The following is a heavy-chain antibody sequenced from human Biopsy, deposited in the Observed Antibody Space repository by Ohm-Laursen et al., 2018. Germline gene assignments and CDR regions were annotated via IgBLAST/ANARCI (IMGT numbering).Heavy chain of an antibody. J-gene: IGHJ6*02. Sequence: SDTLSLTCTVSGDSVTKYYWSWIRQPPGKGLEWIGHIYYSVMTNYNPSLQSRVSISVDTSKNQVSLTLSSVTAAATAVYYCARDSEILNYGNFKYYHYYGMDVWGQGTKVTVSS. CDR2: IYYSVMT. V-gene: IGHV4-59*02. D-gene: IGHD4-11*01. CDR1: GDSVTKYY. CDR3: ARDSEILNYGNFKYYHYYGMDV.